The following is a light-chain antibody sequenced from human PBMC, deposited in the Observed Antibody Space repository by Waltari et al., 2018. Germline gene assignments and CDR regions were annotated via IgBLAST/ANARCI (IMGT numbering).Light chain of an antibody. V-gene: IGKV2-28*01. Sequence: DIVMTQSPLSLPVTPGEPASISCRSSQSLLYSNGYNYLDWYLKKPGQSPQLLIYLGSNRASGVPDRFSGRGSGTDFTLKISRVEAEDVGVYYCIQPLHTPYTFGQGTKLEIK. CDR1: QSLLYSNGYNY. J-gene: IGKJ2*01. CDR2: LGS. CDR3: IQPLHTPYT.